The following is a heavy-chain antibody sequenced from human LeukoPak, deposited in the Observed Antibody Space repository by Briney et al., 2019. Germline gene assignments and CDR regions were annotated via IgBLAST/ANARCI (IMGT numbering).Heavy chain of an antibody. CDR3: ASSGAVVTGLNAFDI. J-gene: IGHJ3*02. CDR1: GYTFTSYG. V-gene: IGHV1-18*01. CDR2: ISAYNGNT. D-gene: IGHD4-23*01. Sequence: GASVKVSCKASGYTFTSYGTCWVRQAPGQGLEWMGWISAYNGNTNYAQKLQGRVTMTTDTSTSTAYMELRSLRSDDTAVYYCASSGAVVTGLNAFDIWGQGTMVTVSS.